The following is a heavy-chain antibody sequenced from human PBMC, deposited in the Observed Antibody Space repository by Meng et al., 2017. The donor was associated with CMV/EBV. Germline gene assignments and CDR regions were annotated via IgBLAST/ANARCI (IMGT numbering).Heavy chain of an antibody. Sequence: GESLKISCAASGFTFSSYWMSWVRQAPGKGLEWVSSISSSSSYIYYADSVKGRFTISRDNAKNSLYLQMNSLRAEDTAVYYCAREYSGHYYDSSGYYSDAFDYWGQGTLVTVSS. J-gene: IGHJ4*02. D-gene: IGHD3-22*01. V-gene: IGHV3-21*01. CDR3: AREYSGHYYDSSGYYSDAFDY. CDR2: ISSSSSYI. CDR1: GFTFSSYW.